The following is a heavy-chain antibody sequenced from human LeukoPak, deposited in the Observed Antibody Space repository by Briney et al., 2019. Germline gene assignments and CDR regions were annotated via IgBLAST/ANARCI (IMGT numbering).Heavy chain of an antibody. J-gene: IGHJ3*02. CDR2: IYTSGST. V-gene: IGHV4-61*02. D-gene: IGHD2-2*01. CDR1: GGSISSGSYY. Sequence: SETLSLTCNVSGGSISSGSYYWSWIRQPAGKGLEWIGRIYTSGSTNYNPSLKSRVTISVDTSKNQFSLKLSSVTAADTAVYYCARVDPEYQLTDAFDIWGQGTMVTVSS. CDR3: ARVDPEYQLTDAFDI.